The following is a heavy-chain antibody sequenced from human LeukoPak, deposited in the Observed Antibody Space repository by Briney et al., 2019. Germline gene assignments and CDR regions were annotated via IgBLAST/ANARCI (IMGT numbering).Heavy chain of an antibody. CDR3: AREGNSGSYLLDP. Sequence: GGSLRLSCAASGFTFSSYSMNWVRQAPGKGLEWVSYISSSSSTIYYADSVKGRFTISRENAKNSLYLQMNSLRAEDTAVYYCAREGNSGSYLLDPWGQGTLVTVSS. J-gene: IGHJ5*02. CDR2: ISSSSSTI. V-gene: IGHV3-48*01. D-gene: IGHD1-26*01. CDR1: GFTFSSYS.